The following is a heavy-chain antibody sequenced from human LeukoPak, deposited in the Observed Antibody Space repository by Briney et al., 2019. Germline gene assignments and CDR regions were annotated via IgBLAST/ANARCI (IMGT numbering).Heavy chain of an antibody. D-gene: IGHD6-13*01. V-gene: IGHV3-30*04. J-gene: IGHJ4*02. CDR2: ISYDGSIE. Sequence: GGSLRLSCAASGFTFSSYAMHWVRQAPCKGLEWVAVISYDGSIEAYADSVRGRFTVSRDKSKNTLYLQMNSLRVEDTAVYSCARDRGLISAADYFDYWGQGTLVTVSS. CDR3: ARDRGLISAADYFDY. CDR1: GFTFSSYA.